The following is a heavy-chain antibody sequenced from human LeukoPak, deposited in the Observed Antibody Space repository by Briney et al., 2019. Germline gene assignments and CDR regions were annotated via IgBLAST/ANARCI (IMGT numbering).Heavy chain of an antibody. CDR3: ARRELRYDFWSGNLLTNWFDP. CDR1: GGSFSGYY. D-gene: IGHD3-3*01. Sequence: SETLSLTCAVYGGSFSGYYWSWIRQPPGKGLEWIGEINHSGSTNYNPSLKSRVTISVDTSKNQFSLKLSSVTAADTAVYYCARRELRYDFWSGNLLTNWFDPWGQGTLVTVSS. V-gene: IGHV4-34*01. J-gene: IGHJ5*02. CDR2: INHSGST.